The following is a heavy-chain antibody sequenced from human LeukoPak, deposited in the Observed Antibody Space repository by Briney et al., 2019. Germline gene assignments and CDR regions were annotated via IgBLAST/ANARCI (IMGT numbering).Heavy chain of an antibody. CDR1: GFTFSSYW. CDR2: ISSSGSTI. V-gene: IGHV3-48*04. CDR3: ARASGSSGWYHFDY. J-gene: IGHJ4*02. Sequence: PGGSLRLSCAASGFTFSSYWMNWVRQAPGKGLEWVSYISSSGSTIYYADSVKGRFTISRDNAKNSLYLQMNSLRAEDTAVYYCARASGSSGWYHFDYWGQGTLVTVSS. D-gene: IGHD6-19*01.